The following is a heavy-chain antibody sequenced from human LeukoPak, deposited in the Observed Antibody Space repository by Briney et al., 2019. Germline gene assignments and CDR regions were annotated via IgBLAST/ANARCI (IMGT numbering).Heavy chain of an antibody. V-gene: IGHV4-34*01. CDR1: GGSFSGYY. D-gene: IGHD3-16*01. CDR3: ARAKMGGRLRSWVY. Sequence: SETLSLTCAVYGGSFSGYYWSWIRQPPGKGLEWIGEINHSGSTNYNPSLKSRVTISVDTSKNQFSLKLSPVTAADTAVYYCARAKMGGRLRSWVYWGQGTLVTVSS. J-gene: IGHJ4*02. CDR2: INHSGST.